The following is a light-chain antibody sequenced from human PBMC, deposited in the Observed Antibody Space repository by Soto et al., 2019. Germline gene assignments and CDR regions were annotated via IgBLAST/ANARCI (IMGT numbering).Light chain of an antibody. CDR3: CSYAGNNILV. CDR2: DVT. V-gene: IGLV2-11*01. CDR1: SSDVGSYNY. J-gene: IGLJ2*01. Sequence: QSALTQPRSVSGSPGQSLTISCTGASSDVGSYNYVSWYQQYPGKAPKLMIYDVTKRPSGVPDRFSGAKSGNTASLSISGLQAADEADYYCCSYAGNNILVFGGGTKLTVL.